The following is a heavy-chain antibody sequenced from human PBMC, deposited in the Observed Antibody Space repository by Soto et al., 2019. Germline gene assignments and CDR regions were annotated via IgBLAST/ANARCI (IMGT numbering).Heavy chain of an antibody. J-gene: IGHJ4*02. V-gene: IGHV4-31*02. CDR2: IFNSGTT. D-gene: IGHD1-26*01. Sequence: WTWIRQPPGKGLEWMGYIFNSGTTFYNPSLKSRLSISMDTSGNHFSLEMRSVTAADTAVYYCAVALGPTTGLDYWGQGTLVTVSS. CDR3: AVALGPTTGLDY.